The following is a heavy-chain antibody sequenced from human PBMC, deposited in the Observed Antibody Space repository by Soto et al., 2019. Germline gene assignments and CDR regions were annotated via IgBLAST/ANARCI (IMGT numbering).Heavy chain of an antibody. Sequence: SETLCLTSTGSGGSMSSGDNYWSFIRRHPGKGLEWIGYIYYSGSTYYNPSLKSRVTISVDTSKNQFSLKLSSVTAADTAMYYGARDPLVGSGYYYGGYWGQGTLVTVS. CDR3: ARDPLVGSGYYYGGY. V-gene: IGHV4-30-4*08. D-gene: IGHD3-22*01. CDR1: GGSMSSGDNY. J-gene: IGHJ4*02. CDR2: IYYSGST.